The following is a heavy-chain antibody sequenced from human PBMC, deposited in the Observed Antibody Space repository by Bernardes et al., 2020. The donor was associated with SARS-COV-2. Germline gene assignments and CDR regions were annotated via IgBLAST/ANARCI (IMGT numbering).Heavy chain of an antibody. CDR2: ISSSSSYI. CDR3: AREPLRYFDWLNVLGYYYYGMDV. V-gene: IGHV3-21*01. D-gene: IGHD3-9*01. CDR1: GFTFSSYS. Sequence: GGSLRLSCAASGFTFSSYSMNWVRQAPGKGLEWVSSISSSSSYIYYADSVKGRFTISRDNSKNTLYLQMNSLRAEDTAVYYCAREPLRYFDWLNVLGYYYYGMDVWGQGTTVTVSS. J-gene: IGHJ6*02.